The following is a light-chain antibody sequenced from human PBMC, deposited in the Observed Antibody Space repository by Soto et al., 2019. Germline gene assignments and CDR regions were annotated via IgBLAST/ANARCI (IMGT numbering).Light chain of an antibody. CDR3: SSYTSSTLYV. CDR2: EVN. V-gene: IGLV2-14*01. CDR1: SGDVGAYIY. Sequence: QSALTQPASVSGSPGQSITISCTGTSGDVGAYIYVSWYQQHPGKAPKLIIYEVNKRPSGVSNRFSGSKSGNAASLTISGIQADDEADYYCSSYTSSTLYVFGTGTKLTVL. J-gene: IGLJ1*01.